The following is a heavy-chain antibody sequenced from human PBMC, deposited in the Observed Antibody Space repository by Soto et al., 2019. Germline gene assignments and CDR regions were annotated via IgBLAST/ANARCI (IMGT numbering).Heavy chain of an antibody. CDR3: ASDLGYSDFDVHC. CDR2: IRVNNGDT. Sequence: QVQLVQSGAEVKKPGASVKVSCKASGYTFTNSGFSWVRQAPGQGLEWVGWIRVNNGDTHYAQNLQGRVTMTTDTSTSTAFMELRSLRYDDTAVDYCASDLGYSDFDVHCWGQGTLITVAS. CDR1: GYTFTNSG. J-gene: IGHJ4*02. D-gene: IGHD4-17*01. V-gene: IGHV1-18*01.